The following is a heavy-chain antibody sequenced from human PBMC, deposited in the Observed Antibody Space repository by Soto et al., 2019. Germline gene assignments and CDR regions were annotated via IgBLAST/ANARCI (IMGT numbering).Heavy chain of an antibody. CDR2: ISFDGSTE. CDR1: GFTFISYA. D-gene: IGHD3-10*01. CDR3: ARSRHGSGSYTHFYYGLDV. Sequence: QVQLVESGGGVVQPGRSLRLSCAASGFTFISYAMHWVRQVPGKGLEWVAVISFDGSTEYYADSVKGRFTISRDNSKNTVYLQMNSLRSEDTAVYYCARSRHGSGSYTHFYYGLDVWGQGTTVTVSS. V-gene: IGHV3-30-3*01. J-gene: IGHJ6*02.